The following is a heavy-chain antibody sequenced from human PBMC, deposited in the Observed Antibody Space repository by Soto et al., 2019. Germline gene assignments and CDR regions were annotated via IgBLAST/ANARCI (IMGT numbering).Heavy chain of an antibody. J-gene: IGHJ6*02. V-gene: IGHV3-13*01. CDR2: IGTAGDT. CDR1: GFTFSSYD. D-gene: IGHD2-2*01. Sequence: GGSLRLSCAASGFTFSSYDMHWVRQATGKGLEWVSAIGTAGDTYYPGSVKGRFTISRENAKNSLYLQMNSLRAGDTAVYYCARAGKYCSSTSCYHYYGMDVWGQGTTVTV. CDR3: ARAGKYCSSTSCYHYYGMDV.